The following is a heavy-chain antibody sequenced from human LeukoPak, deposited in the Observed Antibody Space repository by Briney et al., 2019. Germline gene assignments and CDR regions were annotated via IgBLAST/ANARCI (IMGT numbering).Heavy chain of an antibody. V-gene: IGHV1-69*13. J-gene: IGHJ4*02. CDR1: GGTFSSYA. CDR3: ASYDYVWGSYLN. Sequence: SVKVSCKASGGTFSSYAISWVRQAPGQGLEWMGGIIPIFGTANYAQRFQGRVTITADESTSTAYMELSSLRSEDTAVYYCASYDYVWGSYLNWGQGTLVTVSS. D-gene: IGHD3-16*02. CDR2: IIPIFGTA.